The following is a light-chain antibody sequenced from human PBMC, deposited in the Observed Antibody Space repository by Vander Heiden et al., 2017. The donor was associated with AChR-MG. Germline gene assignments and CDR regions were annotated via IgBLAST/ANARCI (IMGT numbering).Light chain of an antibody. CDR3: QKYNSAPYT. CDR2: PAS. J-gene: IGKJ3*01. V-gene: IGKV1-27*01. Sequence: DSHMPESPSCLSASVADRVTITCRASQAICNYLAWYQQKPGKLPKLLIYPASTLQSGVPSRFSGSGSGTDFTLTCSSLQAEDVGTYYCQKYNSAPYTFGPGTKVDIK. CDR1: QAICNY.